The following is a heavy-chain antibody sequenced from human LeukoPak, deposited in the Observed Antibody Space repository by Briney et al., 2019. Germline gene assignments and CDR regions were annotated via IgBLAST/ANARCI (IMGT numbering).Heavy chain of an antibody. V-gene: IGHV3-21*01. J-gene: IGHJ4*02. CDR2: ISSGGDSM. CDR1: KFSFSSYS. CDR3: ARARRDEHNMGSYLHC. D-gene: IGHD5-24*01. Sequence: PGGSLRLSCAASKFSFSSYSINWVRQAPGKGLEWVSSISSGGDSMYYADSVKGRFTISRDNAKNSLYLQMNSLRAEDTAVYYCARARRDEHNMGSYLHCWGQGTLVTVSS.